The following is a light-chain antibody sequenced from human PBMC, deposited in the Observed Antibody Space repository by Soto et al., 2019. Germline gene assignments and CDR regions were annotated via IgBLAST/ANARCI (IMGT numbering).Light chain of an antibody. J-gene: IGKJ4*01. V-gene: IGKV3D-15*01. CDR3: QQYNNWHPLT. CDR1: QSVSIN. CDR2: DAS. Sequence: IVFTQSPAALALSPGERATLSCRASQSVSINLAWYQQKPGQAPRLLIYDASTRATGIPARFSGSGSGTEFTLTISSLQSKDFAVYYCQQYNNWHPLTFGGGTKVDIK.